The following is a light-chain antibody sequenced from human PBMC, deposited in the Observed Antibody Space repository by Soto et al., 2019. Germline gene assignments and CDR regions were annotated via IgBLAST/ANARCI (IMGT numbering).Light chain of an antibody. CDR3: CSYAASNTLI. Sequence: ALTQPASVSGSPGQSITISCTGTSSNVGSYDLVSWYQQHPGKAPKLLIYEVTKRPSGVSNRFSGSKSGNTASLTISGLQAEDEADYACCSYAASNTLIFGGGTKLTVL. CDR1: SSNVGSYDL. CDR2: EVT. J-gene: IGLJ2*01. V-gene: IGLV2-23*02.